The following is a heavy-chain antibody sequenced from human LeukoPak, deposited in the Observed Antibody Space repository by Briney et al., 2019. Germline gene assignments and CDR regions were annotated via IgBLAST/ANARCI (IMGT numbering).Heavy chain of an antibody. CDR2: IYYSGST. D-gene: IGHD2-21*02. J-gene: IGHJ4*02. CDR3: ARALLCGGDCYPPYYFDY. Sequence: PSETLSLTCTVSGDSISSSSYYWGWIRQPPGKGLEWIGSIYYSGSTYYNPSLKSRVTISVDTSKNLFSLKLSSVTAADTAVYYCARALLCGGDCYPPYYFDYWGQGTLVTVSS. CDR1: GDSISSSSYY. V-gene: IGHV4-39*01.